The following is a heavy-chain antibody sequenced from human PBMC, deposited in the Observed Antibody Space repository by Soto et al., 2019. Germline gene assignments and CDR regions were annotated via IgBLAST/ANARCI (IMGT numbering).Heavy chain of an antibody. D-gene: IGHD6-13*01. CDR2: IYWDDDK. J-gene: IGHJ4*02. CDR3: AHRPTPPIPAAGSLFDY. Sequence: QITLKESGPTLVKPTQTLTLTCTFSGFSLTTSGVGVGWIRQPPGKALEWLALIYWDDDKRYSPSLKSRLTLTKDTSKNQVVLTMTNVDPVDTATYYRAHRPTPPIPAAGSLFDYWGPGALVTVSS. CDR1: GFSLTTSGVG. V-gene: IGHV2-5*02.